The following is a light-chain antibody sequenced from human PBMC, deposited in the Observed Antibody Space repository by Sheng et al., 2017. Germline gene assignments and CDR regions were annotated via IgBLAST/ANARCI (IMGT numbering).Light chain of an antibody. CDR3: QQYPRT. V-gene: IGKV3-15*01. Sequence: EIVMTQSPATLPVSPGERATLSCRASQSVSSALAWYQQKPGQPPRLLIYGASSRATGVPARFIGSGSGTEFTLNISSLQSEDFAVYYCQQYPRTFGQGTKVEIK. CDR2: GAS. J-gene: IGKJ1*01. CDR1: QSVSSA.